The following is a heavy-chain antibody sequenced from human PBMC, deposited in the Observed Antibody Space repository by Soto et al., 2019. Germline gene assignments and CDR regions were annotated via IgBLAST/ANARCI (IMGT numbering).Heavy chain of an antibody. CDR2: IYYSGST. CDR3: VRLYSSSSIGAFDI. V-gene: IGHV4-59*01. CDR1: GGSISSYY. Sequence: SETLSLTCTVSGGSISSYYWSWIRQPPGKGLEWIGYIYYSGSTNYNPSLKSRVTISVDTSKNQFSLKLSSVTAADTAVYYCVRLYSSSSIGAFDIWGQGTMVTVSS. J-gene: IGHJ3*02. D-gene: IGHD6-6*01.